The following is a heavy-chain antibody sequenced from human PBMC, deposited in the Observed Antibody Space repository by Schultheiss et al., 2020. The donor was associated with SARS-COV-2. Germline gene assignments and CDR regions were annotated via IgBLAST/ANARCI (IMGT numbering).Heavy chain of an antibody. D-gene: IGHD5-24*01. CDR2: IKQDGSVQ. Sequence: GGSLRLSCAVSGFTFSSYVMSWVRQAPGKGLQWVANIKQDGSVQHYVDSVRGRFIISRDNAKNSLDLQMNSLRVDDTAVYYCVKEGDEMGTSWGQGTLVTVSS. CDR1: GFTFSSYV. V-gene: IGHV3-7*03. CDR3: VKEGDEMGTS. J-gene: IGHJ4*02.